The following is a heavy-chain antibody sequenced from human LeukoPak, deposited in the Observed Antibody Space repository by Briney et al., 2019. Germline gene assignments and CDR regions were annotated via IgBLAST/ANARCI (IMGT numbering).Heavy chain of an antibody. CDR1: GGSFSGYY. J-gene: IGHJ4*02. V-gene: IGHV4-34*01. CDR2: INHSGST. CDR3: ARGRAGALYFDY. D-gene: IGHD4-17*01. Sequence: SETLSLTCAVYGGSFSGYYWSWIRQPPGKGLEWIGEINHSGSTNYNPSLKSRVTISVDTSKTQFSLKLSSVTAADTAVYHCARGRAGALYFDYWAREPWSPSPQ.